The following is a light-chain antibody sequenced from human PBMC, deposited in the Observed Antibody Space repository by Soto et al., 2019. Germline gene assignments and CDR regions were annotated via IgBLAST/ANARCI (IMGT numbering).Light chain of an antibody. CDR3: CSYAGSYTHYV. CDR2: DVS. V-gene: IGLV2-11*01. J-gene: IGLJ1*01. Sequence: QSALTRHRSVSGSPGQSITISCTGTSSDVGRYNYVSWYRQHPGKAPKLMIYDVSKRPSGVPDRFSGSKSGNTASLTISGLQAEDEADYYCCSYAGSYTHYVFGTGTKVTVL. CDR1: SSDVGRYNY.